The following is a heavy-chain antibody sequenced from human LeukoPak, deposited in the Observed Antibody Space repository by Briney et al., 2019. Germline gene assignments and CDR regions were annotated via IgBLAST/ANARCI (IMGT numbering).Heavy chain of an antibody. V-gene: IGHV4-34*01. CDR3: ARVPDITARPCDS. CDR2: ISHTGDIT. J-gene: IGHJ4*02. D-gene: IGHD1-1*01. CDR1: GGSFSNYY. Sequence: SETLSLTCAVYGGSFSNYYWTWVRQTPGMGLEWIGEISHTGDITNYKPSLKSRVTISVDSSKKQFSLKLTSVTAADTGIYYCARVPDITARPCDSWGPGTRVTVS.